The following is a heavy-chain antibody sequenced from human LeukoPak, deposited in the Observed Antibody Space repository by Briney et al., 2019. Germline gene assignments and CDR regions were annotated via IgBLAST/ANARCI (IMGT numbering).Heavy chain of an antibody. D-gene: IGHD2-2*01. CDR3: ARGRRLVYCSSTSCYVHFDY. CDR1: GGSISSYY. Sequence: PSETLSLTCTVSGGSISSYYWSWIRQPPGKGLEWIGEINHSGSTNYNPSLKSRVTISVDTSKNQFSLKLSSVTAADTAVYYCARGRRLVYCSSTSCYVHFDYWGQGTLVTVSS. V-gene: IGHV4-34*01. J-gene: IGHJ4*02. CDR2: INHSGST.